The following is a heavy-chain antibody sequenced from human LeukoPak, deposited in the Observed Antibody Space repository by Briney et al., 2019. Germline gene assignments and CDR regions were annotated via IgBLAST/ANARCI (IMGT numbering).Heavy chain of an antibody. D-gene: IGHD5-12*01. Sequence: GGSLRLSCAASGFTFSSYGMSWLRRAPGKGLEWVSGISGSGGNTYYADSVKGRFTISRDNSQNTLYLQMNTLGAEDTAVYYCAKALSGYHFDYWGQGTLVTVSA. CDR3: AKALSGYHFDY. CDR2: ISGSGGNT. J-gene: IGHJ4*02. CDR1: GFTFSSYG. V-gene: IGHV3-23*01.